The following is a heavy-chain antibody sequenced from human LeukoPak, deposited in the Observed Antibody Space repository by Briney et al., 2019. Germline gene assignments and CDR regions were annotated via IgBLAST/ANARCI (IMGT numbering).Heavy chain of an antibody. CDR1: SVSISSGDYY. CDR3: ARGGQYQLLPFDY. D-gene: IGHD2-2*01. V-gene: IGHV4-30-4*01. J-gene: IGHJ4*02. CDR2: IYYSGST. Sequence: SQTLSLTCTVSSVSISSGDYYWSWIRQPPGKGLEWIGYIYYSGSTYYNPSRKSRFSISVDTSKNQFSLRLGSVTAADTAVYYCARGGQYQLLPFDYWGQGTLVTVSS.